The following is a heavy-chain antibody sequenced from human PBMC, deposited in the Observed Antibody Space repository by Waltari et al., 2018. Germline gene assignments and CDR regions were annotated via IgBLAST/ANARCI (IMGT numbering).Heavy chain of an antibody. V-gene: IGHV4-39*07. Sequence: QLQLQESGPGLVKSSETLSLTCTVSGGSISNDLYYWGWIRQSPGRGLEWIGSIYHRGTTDYNPSLQSRVTISVDTSKNQFSLKLTSVTSADTAVYYCARDRSWYEVFVYWGQGTLVTVSS. CDR2: IYHRGTT. J-gene: IGHJ4*02. D-gene: IGHD6-13*01. CDR3: ARDRSWYEVFVY. CDR1: GGSISNDLYY.